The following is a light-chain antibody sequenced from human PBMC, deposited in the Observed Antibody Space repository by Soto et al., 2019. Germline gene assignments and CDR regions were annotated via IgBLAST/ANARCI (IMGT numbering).Light chain of an antibody. J-gene: IGKJ2*01. CDR2: KVS. V-gene: IGKV2-24*01. Sequence: DIVLTQTPLSSPVTLGQPASISCRSSQSLVDGDGDTYLSWLQQRPGQPPRPLIYKVSTRFSGVPDRFSGSGAGTDFTLKISRVEAEDVGVYFCMQGKHFPHTSGQVTKVDIK. CDR3: MQGKHFPHT. CDR1: QSLVDGDGDTY.